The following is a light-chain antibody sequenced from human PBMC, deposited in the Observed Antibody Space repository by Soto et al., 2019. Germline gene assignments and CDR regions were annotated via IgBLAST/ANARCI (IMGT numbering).Light chain of an antibody. CDR2: GAS. CDR1: QSVVDNH. CDR3: QQYARSPIT. Sequence: EIVLTQSPGTLSLSPGERVTLSCRASQSVVDNHLAWYQQKPGQAPRLLIHGASSRATGIPDRFSGSGSGTDFTLTISRLEPEDFVVYYCQQYARSPITFGQGARLEIK. V-gene: IGKV3-20*01. J-gene: IGKJ5*01.